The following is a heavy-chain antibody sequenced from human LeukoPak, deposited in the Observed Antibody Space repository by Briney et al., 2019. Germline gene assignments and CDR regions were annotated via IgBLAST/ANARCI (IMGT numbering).Heavy chain of an antibody. CDR1: GFTFSSYA. CDR2: ISYDGSNK. V-gene: IGHV3-30-3*01. J-gene: IGHJ5*02. D-gene: IGHD6-13*01. CDR3: ASLIAAAGT. Sequence: PGGSLRPSCAASGFTFSSYAMHWVRQAPGKGLEWVAVISYDGSNKYYADSVKGRFTISRDNSKNTLYLQMNSLRAEDTAVYYCASLIAAAGTWGQGTLVTVSS.